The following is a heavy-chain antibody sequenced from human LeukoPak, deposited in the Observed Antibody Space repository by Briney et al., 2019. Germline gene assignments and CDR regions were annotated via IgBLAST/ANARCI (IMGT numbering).Heavy chain of an antibody. J-gene: IGHJ4*02. CDR2: IKSDGITI. CDR3: LRDLNWSLDQ. Sequence: GGSLRLSCAASGFTFSSYAMHWVRQAPGKGLVWVSRIKSDGITITYADSVKGRFTISRDNAKSTLYLQMNSLRAEDTAVYYCLRDLNWSLDQWGQGTLVTVSS. CDR1: GFTFSSYA. D-gene: IGHD1-20*01. V-gene: IGHV3-74*01.